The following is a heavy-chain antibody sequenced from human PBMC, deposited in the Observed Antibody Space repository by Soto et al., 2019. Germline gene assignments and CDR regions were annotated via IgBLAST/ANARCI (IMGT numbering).Heavy chain of an antibody. Sequence: QVQLQQWGAGLLKPSETLSLTCAVYGGSFSGYYWSWIRQSPGKGLEWIGEINHSGSTNYNPSLKSRVTISVDTSKNQFSLKLSSVTAADTAVYYCARGGGTGLAIWGQGTMVTVSS. V-gene: IGHV4-34*01. D-gene: IGHD3-10*01. CDR2: INHSGST. CDR1: GGSFSGYY. J-gene: IGHJ3*02. CDR3: ARGGGTGLAI.